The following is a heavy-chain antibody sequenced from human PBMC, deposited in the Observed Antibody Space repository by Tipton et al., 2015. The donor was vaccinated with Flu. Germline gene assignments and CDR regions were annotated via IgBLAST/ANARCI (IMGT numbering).Heavy chain of an antibody. J-gene: IGHJ4*02. D-gene: IGHD1-26*01. CDR2: ISGRGDTT. CDR3: AKSGGFDS. V-gene: IGHV3-23*01. CDR1: GITLSTFA. Sequence: LSLTCATSGITLSTFAMSWVRQAPGKGLECVSIISGRGDTTYIADSVKGRFAISRDNSKDMLYLQMNSLRAEDTAVFYCAKSGGFDSWNQGALVIVSS.